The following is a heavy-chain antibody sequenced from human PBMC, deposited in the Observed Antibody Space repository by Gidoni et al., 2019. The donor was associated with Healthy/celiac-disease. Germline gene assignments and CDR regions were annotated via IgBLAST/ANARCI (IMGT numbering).Heavy chain of an antibody. V-gene: IGHV3-23*01. Sequence: EVPLLESGGGLVQPGGSLRLSCAASGFPFSSYAMSWVRQAPGKGLEWVSAISGSGGSTYYADSVKGRFTISRDNSKNTLYLQMNSLRAEDTAVYYCAKPPPRGATDIERYYYGMDVWGQGTTVTVSS. CDR2: ISGSGGST. J-gene: IGHJ6*02. D-gene: IGHD1-26*01. CDR1: GFPFSSYA. CDR3: AKPPPRGATDIERYYYGMDV.